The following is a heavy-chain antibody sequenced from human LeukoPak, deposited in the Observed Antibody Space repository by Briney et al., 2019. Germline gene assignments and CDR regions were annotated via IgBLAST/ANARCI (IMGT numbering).Heavy chain of an antibody. D-gene: IGHD3-10*01. V-gene: IGHV3-23*01. CDR1: GFTLSSHW. J-gene: IGHJ6*03. CDR3: AKGGAVSSKSIIMVRGTRRYYYNMDV. CDR2: ISGSGGST. Sequence: GGSLRLSCEASGFTLSSHWMSWVRQAPGKGLEWVSAISGSGGSTYYADSVKGRFTISRDNSKNTLYLQMNSLRAEDTAVYYCAKGGAVSSKSIIMVRGTRRYYYNMDVWGKGTTVTISS.